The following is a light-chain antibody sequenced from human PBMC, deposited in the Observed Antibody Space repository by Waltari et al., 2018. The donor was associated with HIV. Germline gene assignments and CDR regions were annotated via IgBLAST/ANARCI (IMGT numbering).Light chain of an antibody. CDR3: AVWDDSVSGEVV. Sequence: QSVLTQPPSASGTPGQRVTISCSGRNSNVGSNSVNWYRQVPGTAPKVLIYNNNQRPSWGPDRFSGSKSGNTASLAISGLRAEDEADYYCAVWDDSVSGEVVFGGGTKLTVL. J-gene: IGLJ2*01. CDR1: NSNVGSNS. CDR2: NNN. V-gene: IGLV1-44*01.